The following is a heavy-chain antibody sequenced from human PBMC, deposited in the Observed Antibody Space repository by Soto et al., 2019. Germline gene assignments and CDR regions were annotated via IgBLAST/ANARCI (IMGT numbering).Heavy chain of an antibody. Sequence: SETLSLTCAVYGGSFSGDYWSWIRQPPGKGLEWIGEINHSGSTNYNPSLKCRVTISVDTSKNQFSLKLSSVTAADTAVYYCARGKSSSYLGKRRYYYYGMDVWGQGNTVTVSS. CDR3: ARGKSSSYLGKRRYYYYGMDV. V-gene: IGHV4-34*01. D-gene: IGHD6-13*01. CDR2: INHSGST. CDR1: GGSFSGDY. J-gene: IGHJ6*02.